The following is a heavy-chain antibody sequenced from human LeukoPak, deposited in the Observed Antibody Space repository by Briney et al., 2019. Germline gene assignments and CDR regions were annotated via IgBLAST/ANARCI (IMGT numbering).Heavy chain of an antibody. CDR3: TRGGQAGYSSGWNYFDY. Sequence: GASVKVSCKASGYTFTSSYIHWVRQAPGQGLEWMGIINPSGGSTSYAQKFQGRVTMTRDTSTSTVYMELSSLRSEDTAVYYCTRGGQAGYSSGWNYFDYWGQGTLVTVSS. CDR2: INPSGGST. J-gene: IGHJ4*02. D-gene: IGHD6-19*01. V-gene: IGHV1-46*01. CDR1: GYTFTSSY.